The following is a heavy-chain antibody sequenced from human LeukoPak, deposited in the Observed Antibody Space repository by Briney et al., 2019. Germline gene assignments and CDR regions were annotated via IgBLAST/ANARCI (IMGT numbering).Heavy chain of an antibody. D-gene: IGHD3-10*01. CDR3: ASIFRYGVDY. CDR2: IIPIFGTA. CDR1: GGTFSSYG. J-gene: IGHJ4*02. V-gene: IGHV1-69*05. Sequence: APVKVSCKASGGTFSSYGISWVRQAPGQGLEWMGRIIPIFGTANYAQKFQGRVAITTDESTSTAYMELSSLRPEDTAVYYCASIFRYGVDYWGQGTLVTVSS.